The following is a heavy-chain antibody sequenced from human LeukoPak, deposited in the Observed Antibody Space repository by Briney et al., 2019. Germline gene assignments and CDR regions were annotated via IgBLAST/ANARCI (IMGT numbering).Heavy chain of an antibody. CDR2: IWYDGSNK. J-gene: IGHJ6*02. CDR1: GFTFSSYG. CDR3: ARDGGGRLARDCSGGSCYSGGAYHYDMDV. Sequence: GRSLRLSCAASGFTFSSYGMHWVRQAPGKGLEWVAVIWYDGSNKYYADSVKGRFTISRDNSKNTLYLQMNSLRAEDTAVYYCARDGGGRLARDCSGGSCYSGGAYHYDMDVWGQGTTVTVSS. V-gene: IGHV3-33*01. D-gene: IGHD2-15*01.